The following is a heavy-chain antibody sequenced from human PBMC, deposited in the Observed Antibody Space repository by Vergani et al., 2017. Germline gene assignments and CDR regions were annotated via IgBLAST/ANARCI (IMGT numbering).Heavy chain of an antibody. CDR1: GFSFSAYG. J-gene: IGHJ4*02. CDR2: IRYDGSDK. D-gene: IGHD1-26*01. V-gene: IGHV3-30*02. Sequence: QVQLMGSGGGVVQPGGSLRLSCAASGFSFSAYGMNWVRQNPGKGLEWVAFIRYDGSDKYYTASVKGRFTISRDNSKNIVYLQMNSLRVDDTALYYCATSGTYGEDYFDYWGQGALVNVST. CDR3: ATSGTYGEDYFDY.